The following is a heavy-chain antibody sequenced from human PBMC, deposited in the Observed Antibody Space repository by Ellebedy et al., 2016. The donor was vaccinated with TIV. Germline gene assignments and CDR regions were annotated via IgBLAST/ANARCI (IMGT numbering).Heavy chain of an antibody. CDR3: ARDSGLLWFGEVLPPGFTFDY. Sequence: ASVKVSCKASGYTFTSYYMHWVRQAPGQGLEWMGIINPSGGSTSYAQKFQGRVTMTRDTSTSTVYMELSSLRSEDTAVYYCARDSGLLWFGEVLPPGFTFDYWGQGTLVTVSS. CDR2: INPSGGST. V-gene: IGHV1-46*01. CDR1: GYTFTSYY. D-gene: IGHD3-10*01. J-gene: IGHJ4*02.